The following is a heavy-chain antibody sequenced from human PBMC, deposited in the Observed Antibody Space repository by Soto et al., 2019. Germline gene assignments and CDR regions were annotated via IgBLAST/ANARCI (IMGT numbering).Heavy chain of an antibody. J-gene: IGHJ3*02. CDR1: GYTFTNFG. Sequence: ASVKVSCKASGYTFTNFGISWVRQAPGQGLEWMGWISAYNGNTNYAQKLQGRVTMTTDTSTSTAYMELRSLRSDDTAVYYCVRDRGTMIVVVTTDAFDIWGQGTMVTGSS. CDR2: ISAYNGNT. D-gene: IGHD3-22*01. CDR3: VRDRGTMIVVVTTDAFDI. V-gene: IGHV1-18*01.